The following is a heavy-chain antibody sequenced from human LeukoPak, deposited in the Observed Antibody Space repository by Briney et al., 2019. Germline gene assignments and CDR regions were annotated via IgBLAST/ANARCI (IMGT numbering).Heavy chain of an antibody. V-gene: IGHV1-69*13. CDR1: GGTFSSHL. Sequence: EASVKVSCKASGGTFSSHLISWVRQAPGQGLEWMGGIIPIIGTADYTQKFQDRVTITADDSTTTAYMELRSLRSDDTAIYYCARDVVGSYGTKALDDWGQGTLVIVSA. D-gene: IGHD2-21*01. J-gene: IGHJ4*02. CDR2: IIPIIGTA. CDR3: ARDVVGSYGTKALDD.